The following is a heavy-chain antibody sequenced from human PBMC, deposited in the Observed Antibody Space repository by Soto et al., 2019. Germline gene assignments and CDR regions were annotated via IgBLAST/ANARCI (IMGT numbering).Heavy chain of an antibody. CDR2: IYDSGST. J-gene: IGHJ4*02. CDR1: GDSLKNHY. Sequence: QVQLQESGPGLVKPSETLSLTCSVSGDSLKNHYWAWIRHSPGKGLEWIGNIYDSGSTNYSPALKTRVSMSVDTSKNLCSQKMNSVTAADTAVYYCARSSIVPVDYFDFWGQGTVVTVSS. V-gene: IGHV4-59*11. D-gene: IGHD2-15*01. CDR3: ARSSIVPVDYFDF.